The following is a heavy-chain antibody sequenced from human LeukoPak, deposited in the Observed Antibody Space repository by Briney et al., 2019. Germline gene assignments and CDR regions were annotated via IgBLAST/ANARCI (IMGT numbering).Heavy chain of an antibody. CDR3: ARDNEVGGYSWNLHY. CDR2: ISYDGSNK. D-gene: IGHD1-20*01. V-gene: IGHV3-30*04. CDR1: GFTFSSYT. Sequence: GGSLRLSCAASGFTFSSYTMNWVRQAPGKGLEWVAVISYDGSNKYYADSVKGRFTISRDNSKNTLYLQMNSLRAEDTAVYYCARDNEVGGYSWNLHYWGQGTLVTVSS. J-gene: IGHJ4*02.